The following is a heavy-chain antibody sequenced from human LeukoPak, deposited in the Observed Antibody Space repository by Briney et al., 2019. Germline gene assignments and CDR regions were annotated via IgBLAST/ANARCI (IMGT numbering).Heavy chain of an antibody. V-gene: IGHV1-2*02. CDR3: ARGAYHYYDSSGYSDAFDI. CDR2: INPNSGGT. Sequence: ASVKVSCKASGYTFTGYYMHWVRQAPGQGLEWMGWINPNSGGTNYAQKFQGRVTMTRNTSISTAYMELSSLRSEDTAVYYCARGAYHYYDSSGYSDAFDIWGQGTMVTVSS. D-gene: IGHD3-22*01. J-gene: IGHJ3*02. CDR1: GYTFTGYY.